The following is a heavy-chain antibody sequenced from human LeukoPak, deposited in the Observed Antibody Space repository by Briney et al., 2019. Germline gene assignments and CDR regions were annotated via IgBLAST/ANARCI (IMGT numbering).Heavy chain of an antibody. CDR3: ASLLHDCDSSGCFGL. Sequence: GGSVRLSCAASGFTLSRYWMSWVRHAPGKGLEGVANLKQDGSEKYYVDSVKGRFTISRDNAKNSLYLQMNSQTAEYAALCYCASLLHDCDSSGCFGLWGEGTLVTVSS. CDR2: LKQDGSEK. D-gene: IGHD3-22*01. CDR1: GFTLSRYW. J-gene: IGHJ4*02. V-gene: IGHV3-7*01.